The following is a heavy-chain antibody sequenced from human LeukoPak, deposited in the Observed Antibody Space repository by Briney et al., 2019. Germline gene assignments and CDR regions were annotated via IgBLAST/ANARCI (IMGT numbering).Heavy chain of an antibody. D-gene: IGHD2-2*03. Sequence: LSGGSLRLSCTVSGFTVSSNSMSWVRQAPGKGLEWVSFIYSDNTHYSDSVKGRFTISRDNSKDTLYLQMNSLRDEDTAVYYCAKDSHWILFDDWGQGTLVTVSS. CDR3: AKDSHWILFDD. V-gene: IGHV3-53*01. CDR1: GFTVSSNS. CDR2: IYSDNT. J-gene: IGHJ4*02.